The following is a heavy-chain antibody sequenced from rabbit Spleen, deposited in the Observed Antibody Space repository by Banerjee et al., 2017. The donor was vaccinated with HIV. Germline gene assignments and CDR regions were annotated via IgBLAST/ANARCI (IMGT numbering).Heavy chain of an antibody. Sequence: QSLEESGGDLVKPGASLTLTCTASGFSFSNTVYMSWVRQAPGKGLEWIGCINTGGGSTYYANWAKGRFTISKTSSTTGTLQATSLTAADTATYFCARGSATMTMVITGYYLNLWGPGTLVTVS. V-gene: IGHV1S40*01. J-gene: IGHJ4*01. CDR3: ARGSATMTMVITGYYLNL. CDR2: INTGGGST. D-gene: IGHD2-1*01. CDR1: GFSFSNTVY.